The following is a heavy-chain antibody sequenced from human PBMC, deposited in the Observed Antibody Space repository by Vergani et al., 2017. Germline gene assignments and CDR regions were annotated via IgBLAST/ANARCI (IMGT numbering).Heavy chain of an antibody. CDR2: ISYDGSNK. J-gene: IGHJ6*03. CDR3: AKDHHATSYYYYYMDG. V-gene: IGHV3-30*18. Sequence: QVQLVESGGGVVQPGRSLRLSCAASGFTFSSYGMHWVRQAPGKGLEWVAVISYDGSNKYYADSVKGRFTISRDNSKNTLYLQMNSLRAEDTAVYYCAKDHHATSYYYYYMDGWGKGTTVTVSS. CDR1: GFTFSSYG.